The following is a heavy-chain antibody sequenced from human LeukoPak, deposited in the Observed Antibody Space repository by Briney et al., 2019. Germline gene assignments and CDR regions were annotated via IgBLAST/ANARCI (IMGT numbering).Heavy chain of an antibody. CDR3: ARAFTIFGVVIRYYFDY. Sequence: SETLSLTCAVCGGSFSGYYWRWIRQPPGKGLEWIGVIHHSGSTNCNPSLKRRVNISVDTSKNQFSLKLSSVTAADTAVYYCARAFTIFGVVIRYYFDYWGQGTLVTVSS. J-gene: IGHJ4*02. V-gene: IGHV4-34*01. CDR1: GGSFSGYY. D-gene: IGHD3-3*01. CDR2: IHHSGST.